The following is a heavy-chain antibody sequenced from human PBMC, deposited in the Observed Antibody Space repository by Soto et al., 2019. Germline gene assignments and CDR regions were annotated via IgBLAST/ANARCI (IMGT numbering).Heavy chain of an antibody. J-gene: IGHJ4*02. Sequence: ASVKVSCKTSGYIFTNYGVAWVRQAPGQRLELMGWISGYNGYTKHTQKFQGRVTITRDTTASTAYMELTSLRSEDTAVYYCARSSGFYYVDYWGQGTLVTVSS. V-gene: IGHV1-3*01. D-gene: IGHD3-22*01. CDR1: GYIFTNYG. CDR3: ARSSGFYYVDY. CDR2: ISGYNGYT.